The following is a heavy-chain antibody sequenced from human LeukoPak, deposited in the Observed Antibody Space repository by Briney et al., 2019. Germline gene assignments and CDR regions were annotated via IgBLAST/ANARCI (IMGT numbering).Heavy chain of an antibody. V-gene: IGHV1-69*13. CDR3: ARDLSGWSGNKYYFDY. J-gene: IGHJ4*02. CDR1: GGTFSSYA. CDR2: IIPIFGTA. Sequence: SVKVSCKASGGTFSSYAISWVRQAPGQGLEWMGGIIPIFGTANYAQKFQGRVTITADESTSTAYMELSSLRSEDTAVYYCARDLSGWSGNKYYFDYWGQGTLVTVSS. D-gene: IGHD3-3*01.